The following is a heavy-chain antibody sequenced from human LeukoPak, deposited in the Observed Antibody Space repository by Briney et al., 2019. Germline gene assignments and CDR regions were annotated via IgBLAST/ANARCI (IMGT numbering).Heavy chain of an antibody. D-gene: IGHD2-15*01. V-gene: IGHV4-39*01. CDR1: GGSISISSYY. J-gene: IGHJ5*02. CDR3: ARHSKDIVVVVAALNWFDP. CDR2: IYYSGST. Sequence: SETLSLTCTVSGGSISISSYYWGWIRQPPGKGLEWIGSIYYSGSTYYNPSLKSRVTISVDTSKNQFSLKLSSVTAADTAVYYCARHSKDIVVVVAALNWFDPWGQGTLVTVSS.